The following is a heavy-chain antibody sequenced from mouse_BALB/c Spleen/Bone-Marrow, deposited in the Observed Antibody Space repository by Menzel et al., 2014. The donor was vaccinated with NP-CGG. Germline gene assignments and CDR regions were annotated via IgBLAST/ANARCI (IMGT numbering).Heavy chain of an antibody. J-gene: IGHJ2*01. CDR3: ARSFTTVVATPFDY. V-gene: IGHV2-6-7*01. D-gene: IGHD1-1*01. CDR1: GSSLTGYG. Sequence: VKVVESGPGLVAPSQSLSITCTVSGSSLTGYGVNWVRQPPGKGLEWLGMIWGDGSTDYNSVLKSRLNISKDNSKSQVFLKMNSLQTDDTARYYCARSFTTVVATPFDYWGQGTTLTVSS. CDR2: IWGDGST.